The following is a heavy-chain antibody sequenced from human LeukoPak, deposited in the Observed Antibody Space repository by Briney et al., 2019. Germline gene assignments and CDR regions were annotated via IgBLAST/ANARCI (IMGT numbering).Heavy chain of an antibody. CDR1: GGSFSGYY. D-gene: IGHD5-24*01. Sequence: PSETLSLTCAVYGGSFSGYYWSWIRQPPGKGLEWIGEINHSGSTNYNPSLKSRVTISVDTSKNQFSLKLSSVTAADTAVYYCARGDGYNFRFDYWGQGTPVTVSS. CDR2: INHSGST. J-gene: IGHJ4*02. CDR3: ARGDGYNFRFDY. V-gene: IGHV4-34*01.